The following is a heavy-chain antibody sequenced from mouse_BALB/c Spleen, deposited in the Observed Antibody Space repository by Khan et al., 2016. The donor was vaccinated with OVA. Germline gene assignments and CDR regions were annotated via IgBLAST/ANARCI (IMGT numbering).Heavy chain of an antibody. D-gene: IGHD2-1*01. CDR3: ARRENGNYVDYFDY. Sequence: EVKLEESGPGLVKPSQSLSLTCTVTGYSITSDYAWNWIRQFPGNKLEWMGYISYSGSTSYNPSLKSRISITRDTSKNQFFLQLNSVTTEDTATYYCARRENGNYVDYFDYWGQGTTLTVSS. J-gene: IGHJ2*01. CDR1: GYSITSDYA. V-gene: IGHV3-2*02. CDR2: ISYSGST.